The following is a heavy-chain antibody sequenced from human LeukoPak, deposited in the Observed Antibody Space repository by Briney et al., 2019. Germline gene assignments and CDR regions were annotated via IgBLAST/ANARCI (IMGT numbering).Heavy chain of an antibody. CDR3: SKTRLVCTGVSCAGGGFDY. D-gene: IGHD2-8*02. CDR1: GFTFSSYG. V-gene: IGHV3-23*01. CDR2: IRGSGDII. Sequence: GGSLRLSCAASGFTFSSYGMHWVRDARGKGLECVSGIRGSGDIIYYADSVKGRFTLSRDNFKNTLYLQMNTLSAEDTAVYYLSKTRLVCTGVSCAGGGFDYWGHGTLVTVSS. J-gene: IGHJ4*01.